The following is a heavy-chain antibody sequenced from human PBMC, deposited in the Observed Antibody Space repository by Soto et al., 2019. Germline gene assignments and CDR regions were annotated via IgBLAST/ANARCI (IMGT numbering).Heavy chain of an antibody. CDR2: IYPGDSDP. V-gene: IGHV5-51*01. Sequence: PGESLKISCKGSGYSFTSYWIAWVRQMPGKGLEWMGIIYPGDSDPRYSPSFQGQVTISADKPINTAYLQWSSLQASDTAMYYCARHRNGPGPLDYWGQGTLVTVSS. CDR3: ARHRNGPGPLDY. CDR1: GYSFTSYW. J-gene: IGHJ4*02. D-gene: IGHD2-8*01.